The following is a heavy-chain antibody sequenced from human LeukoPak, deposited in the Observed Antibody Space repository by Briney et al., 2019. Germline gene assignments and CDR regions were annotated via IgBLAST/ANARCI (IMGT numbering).Heavy chain of an antibody. CDR1: GFTFSSYS. Sequence: GGSLRLSCAASGFTFSSYSMNWVRQAPGKGLEWVSSISSSSSYIYYADSVKGRFTISRDNSKNTLYLQMNSLRAENTAVYYCAKWGNYDILTGYYYYYYMDVWGKGTTVTISS. D-gene: IGHD3-9*01. J-gene: IGHJ6*03. CDR3: AKWGNYDILTGYYYYYYMDV. CDR2: ISSSSSYI. V-gene: IGHV3-21*04.